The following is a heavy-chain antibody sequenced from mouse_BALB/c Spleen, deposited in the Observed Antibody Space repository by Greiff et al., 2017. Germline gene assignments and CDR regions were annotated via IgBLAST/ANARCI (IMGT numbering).Heavy chain of an antibody. J-gene: IGHJ2*01. CDR1: GYSITSDYA. Sequence: EVKLQESGPGLVKPSQSLSLTCTVTGYSITSDYAWYWIRQFPGNKLEWMGYISYSGSTSYNPSLKSRISITRDTSKNQFFLQLNSVTTEDTATYYCARGGDYDPFDYWGQGTTLTVSS. V-gene: IGHV3-2*02. CDR2: ISYSGST. D-gene: IGHD2-4*01. CDR3: ARGGDYDPFDY.